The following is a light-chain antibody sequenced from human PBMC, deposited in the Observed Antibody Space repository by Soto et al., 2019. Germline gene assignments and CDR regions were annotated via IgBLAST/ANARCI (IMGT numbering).Light chain of an antibody. Sequence: DIQMTQSPSTLSASVGDRVTITCRASQSISRWLAWYQQKPGTVPKLLIYEASTLESGVPSRFSGSRSETEFTLTVSSLQHDDFATYYCQQYNDSFPYTFGQGTKLEIK. CDR2: EAS. J-gene: IGKJ2*01. CDR3: QQYNDSFPYT. V-gene: IGKV1-5*03. CDR1: QSISRW.